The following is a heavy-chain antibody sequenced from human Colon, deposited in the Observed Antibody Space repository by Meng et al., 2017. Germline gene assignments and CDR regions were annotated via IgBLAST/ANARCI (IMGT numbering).Heavy chain of an antibody. V-gene: IGHV4-30-4*01. J-gene: IGHJ4*02. CDR2: IHSSGNT. CDR3: ARNPVIPDARTFDF. CDR1: NGSINSADYY. Sequence: QVQLQESGPGLVKPSQTLSLTCTISNGSINSADYYWNWIRQPPGKGPEWLGYIHSSGNTYYTPSLKSRLAMSLDTSKNQFSLRLTSVTAADTAVYYCARNPVIPDARTFDFWGQGALVTVSP. D-gene: IGHD2-2*01.